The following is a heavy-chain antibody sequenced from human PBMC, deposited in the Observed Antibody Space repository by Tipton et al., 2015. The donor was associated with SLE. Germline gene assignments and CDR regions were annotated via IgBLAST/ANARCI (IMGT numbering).Heavy chain of an antibody. CDR1: GGSITSYY. D-gene: IGHD2-15*01. Sequence: TLSLTCTVSGGSITSYYWSWIRQPPGKGLEYIGEINHRGSTNYNPPLKSRVTISVDTSKNQFSLKLSSVTAADTAVYYCARGGSGGDAFDIWGQGTMVTVAS. J-gene: IGHJ3*02. V-gene: IGHV4-34*01. CDR2: INHRGST. CDR3: ARGGSGGDAFDI.